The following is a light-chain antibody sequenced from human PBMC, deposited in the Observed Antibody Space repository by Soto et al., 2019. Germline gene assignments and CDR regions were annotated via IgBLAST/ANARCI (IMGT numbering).Light chain of an antibody. J-gene: IGKJ3*01. CDR3: HEYVRSFT. CDR2: GAS. V-gene: IGKV3-20*01. CDR1: QSVSSRY. Sequence: EIVLTQSPGTLSLSPGERATLSCRASQSVSSRYLAWYQQKPGQAPRLLIYGASSRAIGIPDRFSGCGSGTDFMITVGSMVPEGFEVYYCHEYVRSFTFGRGTEVDIK.